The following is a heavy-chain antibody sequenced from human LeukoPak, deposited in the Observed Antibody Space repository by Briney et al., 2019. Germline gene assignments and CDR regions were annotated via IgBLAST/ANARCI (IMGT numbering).Heavy chain of an antibody. Sequence: SETLSLTCTVSGGSISSSSYYWSWIRQPAGKGLEWIGRIYTSGSTNYNPSLKSRVTMSVDTSKNQFSLKLSSVTAADTAVYYCARSEGDYYYMDVWGKGTTVTVSS. V-gene: IGHV4-61*02. CDR1: GGSISSSSYY. CDR3: ARSEGDYYYMDV. CDR2: IYTSGST. J-gene: IGHJ6*03.